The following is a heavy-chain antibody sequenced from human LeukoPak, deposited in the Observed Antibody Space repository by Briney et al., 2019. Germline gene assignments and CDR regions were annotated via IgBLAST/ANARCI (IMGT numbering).Heavy chain of an antibody. J-gene: IGHJ4*02. Sequence: ASVKVSCKASGYSFTSNGLTWVRQAPGQGLEWVGWISCYSGDTRYAQKFQGRVTVTTDTSTSTAYMELRSLRSDDTAVYYCARDGGTAGYSSGSDYWGQGTLVTVSS. D-gene: IGHD5-18*01. CDR3: ARDGGTAGYSSGSDY. V-gene: IGHV1-18*01. CDR2: ISCYSGDT. CDR1: GYSFTSNG.